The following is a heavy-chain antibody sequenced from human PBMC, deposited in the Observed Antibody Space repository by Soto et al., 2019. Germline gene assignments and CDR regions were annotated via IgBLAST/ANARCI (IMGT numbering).Heavy chain of an antibody. CDR1: AFTFSSSE. CDR3: AWEVAWRYDY. V-gene: IGHV3-48*03. Sequence: EVQLVESGGGLVQPGGSLRLSCAASAFTFSSSEMNWVRQATGRGLEWVSYISGRGTTIYYAASVKGRFTISRDNAKNSLYLQMISLRAEDTAVYYCAWEVAWRYDYWGQGTLVTVSS. CDR2: ISGRGTTI. J-gene: IGHJ4*02. D-gene: IGHD1-1*01.